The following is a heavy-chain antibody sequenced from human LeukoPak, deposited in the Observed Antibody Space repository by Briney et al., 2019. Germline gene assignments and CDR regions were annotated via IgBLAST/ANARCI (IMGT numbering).Heavy chain of an antibody. V-gene: IGHV3-23*01. CDR1: GFTFSSYA. J-gene: IGHJ6*02. Sequence: GGSLRLSCAASGFTFSSYAMSWVRQAPGKGLEWVSAISGSGGSTYYADSVKGRFTISRDNAKNTLYLQMNSLRAEDTAVYYCARVPDYYYGMDVWGQGTTVTVSS. CDR2: ISGSGGST. CDR3: ARVPDYYYGMDV.